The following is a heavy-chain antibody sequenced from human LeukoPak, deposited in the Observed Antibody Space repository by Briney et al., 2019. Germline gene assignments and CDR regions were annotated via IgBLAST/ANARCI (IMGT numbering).Heavy chain of an antibody. CDR1: GGSISSYY. J-gene: IGHJ4*02. CDR2: IYYSGST. Sequence: SETLSLTCTVSGGSISSYYWSWIRQSPGKGLEWIGYIYYSGSTNYNPSLKSRVTISVDTSKNQFSLKLSSVTAADTAVYYCARQGRVLWELLGYFDYWGQGTLVTVSS. V-gene: IGHV4-59*08. D-gene: IGHD1-26*01. CDR3: ARQGRVLWELLGYFDY.